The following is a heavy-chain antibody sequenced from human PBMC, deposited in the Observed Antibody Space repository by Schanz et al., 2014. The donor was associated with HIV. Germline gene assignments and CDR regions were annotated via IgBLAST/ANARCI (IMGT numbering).Heavy chain of an antibody. CDR1: GGTFSNYA. V-gene: IGHV1-69*01. J-gene: IGHJ6*02. Sequence: QVQLVQSGSEVKKPGSSVKVSCKASGGTFSNYAINWVRQAPGQGLEWMGGIIPIFGTPNYAQKFQGRVTITADESTDTAYMELRSLRSEDTAVYYCAREPDVVVSQNHYYYYGMDVWGQGTTVTVSS. CDR2: IIPIFGTP. CDR3: AREPDVVVSQNHYYYYGMDV. D-gene: IGHD2-21*01.